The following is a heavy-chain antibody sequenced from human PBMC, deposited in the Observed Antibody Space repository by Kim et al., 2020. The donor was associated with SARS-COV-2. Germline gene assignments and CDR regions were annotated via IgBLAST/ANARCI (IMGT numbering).Heavy chain of an antibody. CDR1: GFTFSSYS. J-gene: IGHJ4*02. D-gene: IGHD5-12*01. Sequence: GGSLRLSCAASGFTFSSYSMNWVRQAPGKGLEWVSSISISSSYIYYGDSVKGRFTISRDNAKNSLYLQMNSLRAEDTAVYYCARDGSRDGYRQRYYFDYWGQGTLVTVSS. V-gene: IGHV3-21*01. CDR2: ISISSSYI. CDR3: ARDGSRDGYRQRYYFDY.